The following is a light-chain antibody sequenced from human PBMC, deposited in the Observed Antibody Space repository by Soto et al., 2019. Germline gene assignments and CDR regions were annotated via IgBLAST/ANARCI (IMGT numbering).Light chain of an antibody. CDR2: GAS. V-gene: IGKV3-15*01. J-gene: IGKJ1*01. CDR1: QNIGSN. Sequence: EIGMTQSPATLSVSPGERVTLSCRASQNIGSNLAWYQQKFGQAPRLLIYGASTRVTGIPARISGSGSGTEFTLTITSLQSEDFGVYHCQQYHNWWTFGQGTKVDIK. CDR3: QQYHNWWT.